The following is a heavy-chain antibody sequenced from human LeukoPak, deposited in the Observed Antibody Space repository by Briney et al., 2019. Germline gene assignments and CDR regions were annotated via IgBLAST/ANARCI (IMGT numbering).Heavy chain of an antibody. CDR2: ISYDGSNK. D-gene: IGHD3-22*01. J-gene: IGHJ5*02. V-gene: IGHV3-30*04. CDR1: GFTFSSYA. Sequence: GGSLRLSCAASGFTFSSYAMHWVRQAPGKGLEWVAAISYDGSNKYYADSVKGRFTISRDNAKNTLNLQMNSLRAEDTAVYYCARDLGQYYDTSDNWFDPWGQGTLVTVSS. CDR3: ARDLGQYYDTSDNWFDP.